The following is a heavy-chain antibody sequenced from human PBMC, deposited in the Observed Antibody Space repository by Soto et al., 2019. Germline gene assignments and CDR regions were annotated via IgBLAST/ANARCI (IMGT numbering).Heavy chain of an antibody. D-gene: IGHD1-26*01. J-gene: IGHJ4*02. V-gene: IGHV3-72*01. CDR1: GFTFSAHY. CDR3: ARVSLVGPSGGRYFDY. CDR2: IKNKANSYTT. Sequence: EVQLVESGGGLVQPGGSLRLSCAASGFTFSAHYMDWVRQAPGKGLEWVGRIKNKANSYTTEYAASVEGRFTISREDSQNSLCLQMNSPKTEDTAVYYCARVSLVGPSGGRYFDYWGQGSQVAVSS.